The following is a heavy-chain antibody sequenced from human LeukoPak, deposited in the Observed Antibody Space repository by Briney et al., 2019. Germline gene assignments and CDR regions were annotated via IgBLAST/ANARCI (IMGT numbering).Heavy chain of an antibody. D-gene: IGHD2-2*01. Sequence: GESLKISCQGSGYTFTNFWINWVRQMPWKGLEWVGKIDPRDSYTKYSPSFEGHVSISADKSIDTVYLQWRSLESSDTAIYYCTRTSDHDYWGPGTLVVVSS. V-gene: IGHV5-10-1*01. CDR3: TRTSDHDY. CDR1: GYTFTNFW. CDR2: IDPRDSYT. J-gene: IGHJ4*02.